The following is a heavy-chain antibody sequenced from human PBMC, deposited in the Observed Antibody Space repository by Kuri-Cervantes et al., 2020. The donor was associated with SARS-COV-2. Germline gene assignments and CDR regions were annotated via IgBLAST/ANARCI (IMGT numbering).Heavy chain of an antibody. CDR3: ARVSYDILTGHYLSPTFDY. J-gene: IGHJ4*02. V-gene: IGHV1-2*02. CDR2: INPNSGGT. CDR1: GYTFTGYY. D-gene: IGHD3-9*01. Sequence: ASVKVSCKASGYTFTGYYMHWVRQAPGQGLEWMGWINPNSGGTNYAQKFQGRVTMSVDTSKNQFSLKLSSVTAADTAVYYCARVSYDILTGHYLSPTFDYWGQGTLVTVSS.